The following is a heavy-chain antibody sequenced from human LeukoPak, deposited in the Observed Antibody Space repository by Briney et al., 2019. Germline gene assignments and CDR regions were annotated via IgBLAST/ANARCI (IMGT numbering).Heavy chain of an antibody. J-gene: IGHJ4*02. CDR3: ARASDLYDYVWGSYRYYFDY. CDR2: INPNSGGT. Sequence: ASVKVSCKASGYTFTGYYMHWVRQAPGQGLEWMGWINPNSGGTNYAQKFQSRVTMTRDTSISTAYMELSRLRSDDTAVYYCARASDLYDYVWGSYRYYFDYWGQGTLVTVSS. D-gene: IGHD3-16*02. V-gene: IGHV1-2*02. CDR1: GYTFTGYY.